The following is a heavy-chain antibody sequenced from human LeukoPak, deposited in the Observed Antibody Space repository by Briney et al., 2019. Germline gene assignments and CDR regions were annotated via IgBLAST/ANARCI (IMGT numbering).Heavy chain of an antibody. D-gene: IGHD1-1*01. J-gene: IGHJ6*02. V-gene: IGHV4-59*08. Sequence: SESLSLTCTVSGGSISSYYWSWIPQPPGKGLEWIGYIYYSGSTNYNPSLKSRATISVDTSKNQFSLKLSSVTAADTAVYYCARWNHGMDVWGQGTTVTVSS. CDR2: IYYSGST. CDR1: GGSISSYY. CDR3: ARWNHGMDV.